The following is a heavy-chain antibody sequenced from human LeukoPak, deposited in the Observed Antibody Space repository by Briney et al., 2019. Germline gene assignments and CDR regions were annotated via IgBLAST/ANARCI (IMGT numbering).Heavy chain of an antibody. Sequence: GGSLRPSCVASGFTFSRYSMNWVRQAPGKGLEWVSSISSSSSYIYYADSVKGRFTISRDNAKNSLYLQMNSLRAEDTAVYYCARVPDDFWSGYFVDYWGQGTLVTVSS. V-gene: IGHV3-21*01. CDR3: ARVPDDFWSGYFVDY. J-gene: IGHJ4*02. CDR2: ISSSSSYI. CDR1: GFTFSRYS. D-gene: IGHD3-3*01.